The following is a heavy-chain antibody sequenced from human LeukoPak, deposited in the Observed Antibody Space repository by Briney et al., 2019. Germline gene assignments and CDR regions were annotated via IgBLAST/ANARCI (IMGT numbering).Heavy chain of an antibody. J-gene: IGHJ4*02. CDR3: AKDRASVYDILNYGQYFDY. CDR1: KFTFGSYA. CDR2: ISGSGGST. D-gene: IGHD3-9*01. Sequence: PGGSQRLSCAASKFTFGSYAMSWVRQAPGKGLEWVSGISGSGGSTYYADSVRGRFTISRDNSKNTLYLQMNSLRVEDTAVYYCAKDRASVYDILNYGQYFDYWGQGTLVTVSS. V-gene: IGHV3-23*01.